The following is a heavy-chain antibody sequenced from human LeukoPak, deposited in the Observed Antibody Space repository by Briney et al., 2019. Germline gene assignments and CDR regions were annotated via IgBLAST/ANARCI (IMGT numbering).Heavy chain of an antibody. CDR3: ARIDYGDYLDAFDI. J-gene: IGHJ3*02. CDR2: MYNSGSA. D-gene: IGHD4-17*01. CDR1: GGSISSYY. Sequence: SETLSLTCTVSGGSISSYYWSWIRQPPGKGLEWIGYMYNSGSANYNPSLKSRVTISLDTSKNQFSLKLRSVTAADTAMYYCARIDYGDYLDAFDIWGQGTMVTVSS. V-gene: IGHV4-59*12.